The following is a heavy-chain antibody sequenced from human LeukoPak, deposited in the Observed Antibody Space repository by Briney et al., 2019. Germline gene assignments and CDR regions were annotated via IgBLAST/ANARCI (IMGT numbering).Heavy chain of an antibody. Sequence: GSSVKVSCKASGGTFSSYAISWVRQAPGQGLEWMGGIIPIFGTANYAQKFQGRVTITTDESTSTAYMELSSLRSAATAVYYCARGSMSEWNQIDVRLRKGWCDPWGQGTLVTVSS. CDR3: ARGSMSEWNQIDVRLRKGWCDP. CDR2: IIPIFGTA. CDR1: GGTFSSYA. V-gene: IGHV1-69*05. D-gene: IGHD1-14*01. J-gene: IGHJ5*02.